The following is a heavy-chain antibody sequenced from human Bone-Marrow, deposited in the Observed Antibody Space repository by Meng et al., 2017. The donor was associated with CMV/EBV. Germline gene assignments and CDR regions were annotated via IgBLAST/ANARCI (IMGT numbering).Heavy chain of an antibody. Sequence: GSLRLSCTVSGGSVSSGSYYWSWIRQPPGKGLEWIGYIHYSGSTNYNPSLKSRVTISVDTSKNQFSLKLSSVTAADTAVYYCARETGDCSSTSCSFFDYWGQGTLVTVSS. V-gene: IGHV4-61*01. CDR3: ARETGDCSSTSCSFFDY. CDR1: GGSVSSGSYY. J-gene: IGHJ4*02. CDR2: IHYSGST. D-gene: IGHD2-2*01.